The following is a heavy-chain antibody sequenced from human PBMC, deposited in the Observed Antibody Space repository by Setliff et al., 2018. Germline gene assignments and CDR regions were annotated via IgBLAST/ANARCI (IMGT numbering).Heavy chain of an antibody. CDR3: VRGPGPSVVVAIPFDH. V-gene: IGHV1-18*01. J-gene: IGHJ4*02. D-gene: IGHD5-12*01. CDR2: MSPVYGIA. Sequence: SVQVSCKTSGYAFITFGMSWVRQAPGQGLEWMGWMSPVYGIANYARKFQGRVTLTADTSTTTAYLELTSLRYDDTAVYYCVRGPGPSVVVAIPFDHWGQGSLVT. CDR1: GYAFITFG.